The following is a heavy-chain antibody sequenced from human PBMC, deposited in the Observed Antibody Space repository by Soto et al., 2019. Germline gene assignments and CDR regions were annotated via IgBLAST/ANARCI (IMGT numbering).Heavy chain of an antibody. CDR1: GYTFTSYG. CDR2: INPNNGNT. Sequence: ASVKVSCKASGYTFTSYGISWVRQAPGQGLEWMGWINPNNGNTNYAQKAQGRVTMTTDTSTSTAYMELRSLRSDDTAMYYCARGGPGAPFDYWGQGIPVTSPQ. V-gene: IGHV1-18*01. D-gene: IGHD1-26*01. J-gene: IGHJ4*02. CDR3: ARGGPGAPFDY.